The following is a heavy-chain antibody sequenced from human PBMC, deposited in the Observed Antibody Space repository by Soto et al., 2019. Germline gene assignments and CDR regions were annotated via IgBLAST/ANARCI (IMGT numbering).Heavy chain of an antibody. V-gene: IGHV3-33*01. CDR1: GCTFIGYG. J-gene: IGHJ3*02. CDR2: IWYDGSNK. CDR3: ARVDWGTLRAFDI. D-gene: IGHD3-16*01. Sequence: GGSQRLSCAAAGCTFIGYGRHWVRQAPGKGLEWVAVIWYDGSNKYYADSVKGRFTISRDNSKNTLYLQMNSLRAEDTAVYYCARVDWGTLRAFDIWGQGTMVTVS.